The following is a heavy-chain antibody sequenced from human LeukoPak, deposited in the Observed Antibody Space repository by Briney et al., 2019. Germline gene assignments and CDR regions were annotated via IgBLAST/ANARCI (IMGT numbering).Heavy chain of an antibody. Sequence: GGSLRLSCAASGFTFSNYEMNWVRQAPGKGLEWVSYISSSGTAIYYADSVKGRFTISRDNAKNSLYLQMNSLRAEDTAVYYCARGRSGGSYYADYYYYYMDVWGKGTTVTVSS. CDR1: GFTFSNYE. CDR3: ARGRSGGSYYADYYYYYMDV. CDR2: ISSSGTAI. D-gene: IGHD1-26*01. V-gene: IGHV3-48*03. J-gene: IGHJ6*03.